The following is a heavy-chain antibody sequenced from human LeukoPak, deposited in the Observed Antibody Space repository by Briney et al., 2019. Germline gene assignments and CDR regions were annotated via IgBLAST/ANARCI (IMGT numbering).Heavy chain of an antibody. V-gene: IGHV4-34*01. Sequence: SETLSLTCAVYGGSFSGYYWSWIRQPPGKGLEWIGEINHSGSTNYNPSLKSRVTISVDTSKNQFSLKLSSVTAADTAVYYCASSGIVGAAYSDYWGQGTLVTVSS. J-gene: IGHJ4*02. CDR3: ASSGIVGAAYSDY. D-gene: IGHD1-26*01. CDR2: INHSGST. CDR1: GGSFSGYY.